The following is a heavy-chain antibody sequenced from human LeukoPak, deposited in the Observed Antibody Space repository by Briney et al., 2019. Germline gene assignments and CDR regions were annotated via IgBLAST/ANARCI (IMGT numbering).Heavy chain of an antibody. J-gene: IGHJ4*02. CDR3: ASLWLGELLDSYFDY. CDR1: GFTFSSYA. V-gene: IGHV3-23*01. CDR2: ISGSGGST. Sequence: GGSLRLSCAASGFTFSSYAMSWVRQAPGKGLEWVSAISGSGGSTYYADSVKGRFTISRDNSKNTLYLQMNSLRAEDTAVYYCASLWLGELLDSYFDYWGQGTLVTVSS. D-gene: IGHD3-10*01.